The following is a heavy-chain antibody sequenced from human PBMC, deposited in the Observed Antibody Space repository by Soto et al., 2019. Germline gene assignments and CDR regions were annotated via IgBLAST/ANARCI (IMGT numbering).Heavy chain of an antibody. CDR2: ISYDGSNK. CDR1: GFTFSSYA. J-gene: IGHJ4*02. V-gene: IGHV3-30-3*01. Sequence: QVQLVESGGGVVQPGRSLRLSCAASGFTFSSYAMHWVRQAPGKGLEWVAVISYDGSNKYYADSVKGRFTISRDNSKNTLYLQMNSLRAEDTAVYYCARRKFQYSSSWAVDYWGQGTLVTVSS. CDR3: ARRKFQYSSSWAVDY. D-gene: IGHD6-13*01.